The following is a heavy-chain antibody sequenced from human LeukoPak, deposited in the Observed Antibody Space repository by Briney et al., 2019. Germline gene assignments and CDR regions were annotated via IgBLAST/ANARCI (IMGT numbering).Heavy chain of an antibody. D-gene: IGHD1-26*01. J-gene: IGHJ4*02. CDR2: ISSSSTYI. CDR3: AKGSGSYSERY. CDR1: GFNFSTYS. V-gene: IGHV3-21*04. Sequence: GGSLRLSCAASGFNFSTYSMNWVRQAPGKGLEWVSSISSSSTYINYADSVKGRFTISRDNSKNTLYLQMNSLTAEDTAVYYCAKGSGSYSERYWGQGTLVTVSS.